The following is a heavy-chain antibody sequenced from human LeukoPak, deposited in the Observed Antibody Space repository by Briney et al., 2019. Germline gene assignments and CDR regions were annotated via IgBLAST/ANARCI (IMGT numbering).Heavy chain of an antibody. V-gene: IGHV4-34*01. CDR1: GGSITGYY. CDR2: IHYTGAT. Sequence: SETLSLTCAVYGGSITGYYWSWIRQTPGRGLEWVGEIHYTGATSYNPSLKSRATISTDTSKNQFSLRLSSVTAADTAVYYCARGNILTGYCFDYWGQGALVTVSS. J-gene: IGHJ4*02. CDR3: ARGNILTGYCFDY. D-gene: IGHD3-9*01.